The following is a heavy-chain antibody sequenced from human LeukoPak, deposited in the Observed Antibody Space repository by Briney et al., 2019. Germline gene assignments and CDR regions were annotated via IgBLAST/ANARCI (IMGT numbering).Heavy chain of an antibody. J-gene: IGHJ5*02. Sequence: SETLSLTCAVYGGSFSGYYWSWIRQPPGKGLEWIGEINHSGSTNYNPSLKSRVTISVDTSKNQFSLKLSSVTAADTAVYYCARGFVVVPAAIRWNWFDPWGQGTLVTVSS. CDR3: ARGFVVVPAAIRWNWFDP. CDR2: INHSGST. CDR1: GGSFSGYY. D-gene: IGHD2-2*02. V-gene: IGHV4-34*01.